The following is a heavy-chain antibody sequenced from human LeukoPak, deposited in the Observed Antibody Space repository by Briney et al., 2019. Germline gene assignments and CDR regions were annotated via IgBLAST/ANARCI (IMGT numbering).Heavy chain of an antibody. Sequence: SVKVSCEASGGTFSSYAISWVRQAPGQGLEWMGRIIPILGIANYAQKFQGRVTITADKSTSTAYMELSSLRSEDTAVYYCARVSSNSRGDYFDYWGQGTLVTVSS. D-gene: IGHD4-23*01. CDR1: GGTFSSYA. CDR3: ARVSSNSRGDYFDY. CDR2: IIPILGIA. V-gene: IGHV1-69*04. J-gene: IGHJ4*02.